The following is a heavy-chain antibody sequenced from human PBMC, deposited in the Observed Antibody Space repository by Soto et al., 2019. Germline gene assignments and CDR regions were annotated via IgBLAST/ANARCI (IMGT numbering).Heavy chain of an antibody. Sequence: QVQVVESGGGVVQPGRSLRLSCAASGFTFSSFGMHWVRQAPGKGLEWVSLIWYDGSKKSYGDSVKGRFTISRDNSRNTVYLEMNSLRADDPAVYYCARDASDYSLWSGYYPSRNGMDVWGQGTTVTVSS. J-gene: IGHJ6*02. CDR3: ARDASDYSLWSGYYPSRNGMDV. V-gene: IGHV3-33*01. D-gene: IGHD3-3*01. CDR2: IWYDGSKK. CDR1: GFTFSSFG.